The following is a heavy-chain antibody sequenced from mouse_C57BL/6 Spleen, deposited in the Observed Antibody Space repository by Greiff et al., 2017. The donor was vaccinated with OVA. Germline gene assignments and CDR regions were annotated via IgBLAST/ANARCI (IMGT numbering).Heavy chain of an antibody. J-gene: IGHJ2*01. CDR2: IDPETGGT. CDR1: GYTFTDYE. Sequence: QVQPQQSGAELVRPGASVTLSCKASGYTFTDYEMHWVKQTPVHGLEWIGAIDPETGGTAYNQKFKGKAILTADKSSSTAYMELRSLTSEDSAVYYCTRRENYYGTLYYFDYWGQGTTLTVSS. CDR3: TRRENYYGTLYYFDY. D-gene: IGHD1-1*01. V-gene: IGHV1-15*01.